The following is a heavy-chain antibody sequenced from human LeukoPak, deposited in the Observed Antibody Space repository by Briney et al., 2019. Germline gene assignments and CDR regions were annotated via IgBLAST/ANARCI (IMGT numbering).Heavy chain of an antibody. CDR2: ISGSGGST. V-gene: IGHV3-23*01. CDR1: GFTFSSYG. Sequence: GGTLRLSCAASGFTFSSYGMSWVRQAPGKGLEWVSAISGSGGSTYYADSVKGRFTISRDNSKNTLYLQMNSLRAEDTAVYYCARDNLDGYNSFDYWGQGTLVTVSS. D-gene: IGHD5-24*01. J-gene: IGHJ4*02. CDR3: ARDNLDGYNSFDY.